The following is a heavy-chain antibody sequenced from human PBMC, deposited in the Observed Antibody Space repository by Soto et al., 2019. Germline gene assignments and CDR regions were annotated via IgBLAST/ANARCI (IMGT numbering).Heavy chain of an antibody. Sequence: EVQLVESGGGLVQPGGSLRLSCAASGFTFNSHDMHWVRQTTGRGLEWISGIGIAGDPYYSGSVKGRFTISRENAKNSVYLEMNSLRAGDTAVYYCARAPQDFGDYLSYAMYVWGKGTTVTVSS. CDR1: GFTFNSHD. V-gene: IGHV3-13*05. CDR2: IGIAGDP. CDR3: ARAPQDFGDYLSYAMYV. D-gene: IGHD4-17*01. J-gene: IGHJ6*04.